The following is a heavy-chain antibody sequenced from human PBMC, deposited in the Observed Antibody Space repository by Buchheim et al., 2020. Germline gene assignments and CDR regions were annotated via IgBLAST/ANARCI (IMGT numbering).Heavy chain of an antibody. CDR1: GGSINSDNW. J-gene: IGHJ4*02. CDR2: VYHSGSH. CDR3: ARGGEVAQYYWSKFFDY. Sequence: QVQLQESGPGLVKPSGTLSLTCAVSGGSINSDNWWSWVRQPPGKGLEWIGEVYHSGSHNYKPSLKRRVTISLDKSNNHFSLRLTSVTAADTAVYYCARGGEVAQYYWSKFFDYWGQGTL. V-gene: IGHV4-4*02. D-gene: IGHD3-10*01.